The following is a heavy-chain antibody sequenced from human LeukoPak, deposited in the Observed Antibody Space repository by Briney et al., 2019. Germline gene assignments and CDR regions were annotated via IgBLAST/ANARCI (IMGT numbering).Heavy chain of an antibody. D-gene: IGHD2-15*01. Sequence: SETLSLTCTVSGGSISSGGYYWSWIRQHPGKGLEWIGCIYYSGSTYYNPSLKSRVTISVDTSKNQFSLKLSSVTAADTAVYYCARESPNLYCSGGSCYNRALFDYWGQGTLVTVSS. V-gene: IGHV4-31*03. CDR3: ARESPNLYCSGGSCYNRALFDY. CDR1: GGSISSGGYY. CDR2: IYYSGST. J-gene: IGHJ4*02.